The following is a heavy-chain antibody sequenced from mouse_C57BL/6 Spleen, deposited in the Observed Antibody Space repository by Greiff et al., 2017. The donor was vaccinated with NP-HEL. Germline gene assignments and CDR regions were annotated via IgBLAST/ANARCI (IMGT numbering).Heavy chain of an antibody. D-gene: IGHD1-1*01. V-gene: IGHV3-6*01. Sequence: EVQLQQSGPGLVKPSQSLSLTCSVTGYSITSGYYWNWIRQFPGNKLEWMGYISYDGSNNYNPSLKNRISITRDTSKNQFFLKLNSVTTEDTATYYCARVPYYYGSSYGAMDYWGQGTSVTVSS. CDR1: GYSITSGYY. J-gene: IGHJ4*01. CDR3: ARVPYYYGSSYGAMDY. CDR2: ISYDGSN.